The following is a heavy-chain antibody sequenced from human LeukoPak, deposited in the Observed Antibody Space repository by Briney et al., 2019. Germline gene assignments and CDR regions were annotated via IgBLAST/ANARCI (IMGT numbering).Heavy chain of an antibody. CDR1: GFTFSSYI. CDR2: ITSRSSYI. D-gene: IGHD3-10*01. Sequence: GGSLRLSCAASGFTFSSYIMNWVRRAPGKGLEWVSSITSRSSYIYYADSVKGRFTISRDNAKNTLYLQMNSLRAEDTALYYCARAPGGTMVLDYWGQGTLVTVSS. J-gene: IGHJ4*02. V-gene: IGHV3-21*06. CDR3: ARAPGGTMVLDY.